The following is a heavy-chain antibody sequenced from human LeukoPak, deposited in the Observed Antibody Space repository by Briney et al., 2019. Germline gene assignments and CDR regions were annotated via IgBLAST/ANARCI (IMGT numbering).Heavy chain of an antibody. J-gene: IGHJ3*02. CDR3: ARDLSSWYFSGAFDI. CDR1: GGSISSSSYY. V-gene: IGHV4-39*07. Sequence: KPSETLSLTCTVSGGSISSSSYYWGWIRQPPGKGLEWIGSIYYSGSTYYNPSLKSRVTISVDTSKNQFSLKLSSVTAADTAVYYCARDLSSWYFSGAFDIWGQGTMVTVSS. CDR2: IYYSGST. D-gene: IGHD6-13*01.